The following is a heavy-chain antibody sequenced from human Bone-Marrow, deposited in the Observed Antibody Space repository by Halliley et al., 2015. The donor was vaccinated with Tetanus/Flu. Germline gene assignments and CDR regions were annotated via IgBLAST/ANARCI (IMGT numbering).Heavy chain of an antibody. CDR3: ARSPSYGDEDY. D-gene: IGHD4-17*01. CDR2: ITNSGTT. V-gene: IGHV4-34*01. Sequence: GRGWIGEITNSGTTTYTASLKSRVTISVAPSKNQFSLNLISVTAADTAVYYCARSPSYGDEDYWGQGALVTVAS. J-gene: IGHJ4*02.